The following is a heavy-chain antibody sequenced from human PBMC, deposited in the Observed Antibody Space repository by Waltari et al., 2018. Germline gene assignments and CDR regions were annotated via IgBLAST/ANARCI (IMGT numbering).Heavy chain of an antibody. CDR3: ARDPKYCSGGTCKAWFDS. D-gene: IGHD2-15*01. J-gene: IGHJ5*01. Sequence: QVQLVHSGSELKNPGASVKLYCRTSGYIFTAHRMPWLRQAPTQGLQWMGWINTNTRNPTYAQDFTGRFVFSLDKSVDTAYLEISSLQSEDTAIYFCARDPKYCSGGTCKAWFDSWGQGTLVSVSS. V-gene: IGHV7-4-1*02. CDR1: GYIFTAHR. CDR2: INTNTRNP.